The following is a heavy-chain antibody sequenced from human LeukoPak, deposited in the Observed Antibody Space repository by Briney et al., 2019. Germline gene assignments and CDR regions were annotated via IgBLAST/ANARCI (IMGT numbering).Heavy chain of an antibody. CDR3: SRDPPGLFIDY. V-gene: IGHV3-49*04. J-gene: IGHJ4*02. Sequence: GGSLRLSCTASRFTFGDYAMSWVRQAPGKGLEWVGFIRSKAYGGTTEYAASVKGRFTILRDDSKSIAYLQMNSLKTEDTAVYYCSRDPPGLFIDYWGQGTLVTVSS. CDR2: IRSKAYGGTT. CDR1: RFTFGDYA.